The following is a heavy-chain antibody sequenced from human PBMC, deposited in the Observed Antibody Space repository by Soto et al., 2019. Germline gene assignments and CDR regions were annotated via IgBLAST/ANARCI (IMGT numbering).Heavy chain of an antibody. J-gene: IGHJ4*02. CDR1: GGSISSYY. V-gene: IGHV4-59*01. CDR2: IYYSGST. D-gene: IGHD2-15*01. CDR3: ARDFATHCSGSTCYPYAY. Sequence: PSETLSLTCTVSGGSISSYYWSWIRQPPGKGLEWIGYIYYSGSTNYNPSLKSRVTISVDTSKNQFSLKLSSVTAADTAVYYCARDFATHCSGSTCYPYAYWGQGALVTVSS.